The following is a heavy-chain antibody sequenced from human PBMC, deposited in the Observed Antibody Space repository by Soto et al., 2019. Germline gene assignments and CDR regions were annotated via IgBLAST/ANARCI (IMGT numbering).Heavy chain of an antibody. CDR2: IYYSGST. CDR1: GGSISSYY. CDR3: ARWGEDDLYPYYYYGMDV. Sequence: SETLSLTCTVSGGSISSYYWSWIRQPPGKGLEWIGYIYYSGSTNYNPSLKSRVTISVDTSKNQFSLKLSSVTAADTAVYYCARWGEDDLYPYYYYGMDVWGQGTTVTVSS. J-gene: IGHJ6*02. D-gene: IGHD3-16*01. V-gene: IGHV4-59*01.